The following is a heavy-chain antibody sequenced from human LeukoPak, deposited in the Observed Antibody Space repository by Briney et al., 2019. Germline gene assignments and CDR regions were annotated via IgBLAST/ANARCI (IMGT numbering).Heavy chain of an antibody. CDR1: GGSISSSSYY. Sequence: SETLPLTCTVSGGSISSSSYYWGWIRQPPGKGLEWIGSIYCSGSTYYKPSLKSRVTISVDTSKNQFSLKLSSVTATDTAVYYCARRRSGYGQIDYWGQGTLVTVSS. J-gene: IGHJ4*02. CDR2: IYCSGST. V-gene: IGHV4-39*01. D-gene: IGHD5-12*01. CDR3: ARRRSGYGQIDY.